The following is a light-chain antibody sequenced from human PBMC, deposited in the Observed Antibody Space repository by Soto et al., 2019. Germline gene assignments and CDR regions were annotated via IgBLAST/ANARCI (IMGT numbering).Light chain of an antibody. CDR1: QSVSSY. Sequence: EIVLTQSPATLSLSPWERSTLSCRASQSVSSYLACNQQKPGQAPRLLIYDASNRATGIPARFSGSGYGTDFTLTISSLEPEDFAVYYCQQRSNWPPITFGRGTRLEIK. J-gene: IGKJ5*01. V-gene: IGKV3-11*01. CDR2: DAS. CDR3: QQRSNWPPIT.